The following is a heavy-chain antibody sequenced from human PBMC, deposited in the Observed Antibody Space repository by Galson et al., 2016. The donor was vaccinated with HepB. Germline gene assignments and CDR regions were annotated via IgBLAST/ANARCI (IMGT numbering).Heavy chain of an antibody. CDR1: GFTFSTYA. CDR3: ARSNLGSGRHAYFYGMDV. Sequence: SLRLSCAASGFTFSTYAISWVRQAPGKGLEWVSLITGSSDRTYYADSVRGRFTISRDNSKNTLSLQMNSLRAEDTALYYCARSNLGSGRHAYFYGMDVWAKGPRSPSP. D-gene: IGHD3-10*01. J-gene: IGHJ6*02. CDR2: ITGSSDRT. V-gene: IGHV3-23*01.